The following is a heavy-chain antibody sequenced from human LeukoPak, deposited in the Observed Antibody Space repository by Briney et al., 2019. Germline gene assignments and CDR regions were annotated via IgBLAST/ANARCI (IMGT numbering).Heavy chain of an antibody. CDR1: GYTFTGYY. D-gene: IGHD3-3*01. CDR3: ARVGYDFWSGYLDYYYMDV. J-gene: IGHJ6*03. V-gene: IGHV1-2*02. Sequence: ASVKVSCKASGYTFTGYYMHWVRQAPGQGLEWMGWINPNSGGTNYAQKFQGRVTMTRDMSTSTVYMELSSLRSEDTAVYYCARVGYDFWSGYLDYYYMDVWGKGTTVTVSS. CDR2: INPNSGGT.